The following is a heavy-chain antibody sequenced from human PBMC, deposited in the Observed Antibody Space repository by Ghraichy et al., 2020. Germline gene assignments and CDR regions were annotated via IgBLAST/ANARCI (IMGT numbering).Heavy chain of an antibody. J-gene: IGHJ4*02. CDR3: ARDLGNGWYFDY. V-gene: IGHV3-7*01. CDR2: IKKDGSEK. CDR1: GFTFSGYW. D-gene: IGHD6-19*01. Sequence: GESLNISCAASGFTFSGYWMSWVRQAPGKGLEWVANIKKDGSEKYYVDSVKGRFTISRDNAKNSLYLQMNSLRAEDTAVYYCARDLGNGWYFDYWGQGTLVTVSS.